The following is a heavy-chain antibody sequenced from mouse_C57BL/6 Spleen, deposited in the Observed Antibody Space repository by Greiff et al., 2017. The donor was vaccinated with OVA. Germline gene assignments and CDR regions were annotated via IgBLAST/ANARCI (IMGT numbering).Heavy chain of an antibody. CDR3: ARIIYYYGSRGYYFYY. Sequence: QVQLQQPGAELVKPGASVKMSCKASGYTFTSYWITWVKQRPGQGLEWIGDIYPGSGSTNYNEKFKSKATLTVDTSSSTAYMQLSSLTSEDSAVYYCARIIYYYGSRGYYFYYWGQGTTLTVSS. J-gene: IGHJ2*01. CDR1: GYTFTSYW. D-gene: IGHD1-1*01. CDR2: IYPGSGST. V-gene: IGHV1-55*01.